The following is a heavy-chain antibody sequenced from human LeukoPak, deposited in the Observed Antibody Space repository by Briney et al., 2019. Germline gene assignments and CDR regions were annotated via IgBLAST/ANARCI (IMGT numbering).Heavy chain of an antibody. D-gene: IGHD3-10*01. J-gene: IGHJ6*03. Sequence: KPSETLSLTCTVSGYSISSGYYWGWIRQPPGKGLEWTGSIYHSGSTYYNPSLKSRVTISVDTSKNQFSLKLSSVTAADTAVYYCARAMARPYYYYYMDVWGKGTTVTVSS. CDR1: GYSISSGYY. CDR3: ARAMARPYYYYYMDV. CDR2: IYHSGST. V-gene: IGHV4-38-2*02.